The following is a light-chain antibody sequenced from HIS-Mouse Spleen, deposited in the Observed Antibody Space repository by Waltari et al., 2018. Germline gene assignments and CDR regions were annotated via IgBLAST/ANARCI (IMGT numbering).Light chain of an antibody. J-gene: IGLJ1*01. Sequence: SYELTQPPSVSVSPGQTARITCSGDALPKKYAYWYQQKSGQAPVLVIYEDSKRPSGIPGIFAGSSSGTMATLTISGAQVEDEADYYCYSTDSSGNHYVFGTGTKVTVL. V-gene: IGLV3-10*01. CDR3: YSTDSSGNHYV. CDR1: ALPKKY. CDR2: EDS.